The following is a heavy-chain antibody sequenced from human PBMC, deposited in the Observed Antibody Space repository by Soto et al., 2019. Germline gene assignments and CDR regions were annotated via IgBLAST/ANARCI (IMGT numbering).Heavy chain of an antibody. Sequence: GASVKVSCKASGYTFTSYGISWVRQAPGQGLEWMGWISAYNGNTNYAQKLQGRVTMTTDTSTSTAYMELRSLRSDDTAVYYCARDTVTTFYYYGMDVWGQGTTVTVSS. V-gene: IGHV1-18*01. CDR1: GYTFTSYG. D-gene: IGHD4-17*01. J-gene: IGHJ6*02. CDR2: ISAYNGNT. CDR3: ARDTVTTFYYYGMDV.